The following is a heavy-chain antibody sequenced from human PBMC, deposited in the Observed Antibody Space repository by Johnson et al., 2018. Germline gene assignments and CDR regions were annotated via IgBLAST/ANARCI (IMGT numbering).Heavy chain of an antibody. D-gene: IGHD4-23*01. Sequence: QVQLVQSGGGVVQPGRSLRVSCEASGYTFTIGGLHWARQAPGKGLEWVAAISHDGSETHYADSVKGRFTISREDSKNTLYLQMNSLRVEDTAHYYWARWAGNSNTGYHMDVWGKGTTVSVSS. J-gene: IGHJ6*03. V-gene: IGHV3-30*03. CDR1: GYTFTIGG. CDR2: ISHDGSET. CDR3: ARWAGNSNTGYHMDV.